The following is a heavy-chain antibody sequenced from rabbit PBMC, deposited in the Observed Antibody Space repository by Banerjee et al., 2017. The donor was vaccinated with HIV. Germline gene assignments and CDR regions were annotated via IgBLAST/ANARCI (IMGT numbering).Heavy chain of an antibody. Sequence: EESGGDLVQPEGSLTLTCTASGFSFSSSYWICWVRQAPGKGLEWIACIYAGSSGSTWYANWAKGRFTISKTSSTTVTLQMTSLTAADTATYFCARYNNDVDYATLWGPGTLVTVS. J-gene: IGHJ4*01. CDR3: ARYNNDVDYATL. CDR1: GFSFSSSYW. V-gene: IGHV1S45*01. CDR2: IYAGSSGST. D-gene: IGHD6-1*01.